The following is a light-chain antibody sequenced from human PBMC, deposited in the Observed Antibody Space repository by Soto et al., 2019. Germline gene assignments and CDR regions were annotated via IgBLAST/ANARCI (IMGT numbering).Light chain of an antibody. V-gene: IGLV2-11*01. J-gene: IGLJ1*01. CDR3: CSYAGSYRDV. CDR2: DVS. CDR1: SSDVGGYNY. Sequence: QSALTQPRSVSGSPGQSVTISCTGTSSDVGGYNYVSWYQQHPDKAPKLMIYDVSKRPSGVPDRFSGSKSGNTASLTISGLQAEDEADYYCCSYAGSYRDVFGTGTKLTVL.